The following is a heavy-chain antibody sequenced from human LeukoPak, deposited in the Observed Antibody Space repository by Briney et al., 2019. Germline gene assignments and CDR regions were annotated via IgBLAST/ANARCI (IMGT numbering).Heavy chain of an antibody. Sequence: GGSLRLSCAASGLTFSSYAMSWVRQAPGKGLEWVSGISGSGGSTHYADSVKDRFTISRDNSKNTLYLQMNSLRAEDTAVYYCAKETVVVVAATPDAFDIWGQGTMVTVSS. CDR1: GLTFSSYA. J-gene: IGHJ3*02. CDR3: AKETVVVVAATPDAFDI. CDR2: ISGSGGST. V-gene: IGHV3-23*01. D-gene: IGHD2-15*01.